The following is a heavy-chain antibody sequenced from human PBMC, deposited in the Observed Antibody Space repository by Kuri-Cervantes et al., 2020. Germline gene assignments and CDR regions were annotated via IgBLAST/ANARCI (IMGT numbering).Heavy chain of an antibody. Sequence: GSLRLSCAVYGGSFSGYYWSWIRQPPGKGLEWIGEINHSGSTNYNPSLKSRVTISVDTSKNQFSLKLSSVTAAGTAVYYCARLISGYYYYGMDVWGQGTTVTVSS. D-gene: IGHD2-15*01. CDR1: GGSFSGYY. V-gene: IGHV4-34*01. J-gene: IGHJ6*02. CDR2: INHSGST. CDR3: ARLISGYYYYGMDV.